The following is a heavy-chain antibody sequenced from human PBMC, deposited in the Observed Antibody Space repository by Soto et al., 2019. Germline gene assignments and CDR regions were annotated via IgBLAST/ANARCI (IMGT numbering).Heavy chain of an antibody. CDR1: GFTFSSYS. CDR3: ARDHRYCSGSSCRPYYYYYGMDV. CDR2: ISGTSDYI. J-gene: IGHJ6*02. D-gene: IGHD2-15*01. V-gene: IGHV3-21*01. Sequence: TGGSLRLSCAASGFTFSSYSMNWVRQAPGRGLEWVAAISGTSDYIYYADSVKGRFTISRDNAKTSLYIQMNSLRAEDTAVYYCARDHRYCSGSSCRPYYYYYGMDVWGQGXTVTVSS.